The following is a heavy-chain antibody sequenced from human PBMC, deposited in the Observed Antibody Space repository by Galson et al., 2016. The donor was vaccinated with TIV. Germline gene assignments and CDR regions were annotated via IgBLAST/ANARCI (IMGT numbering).Heavy chain of an antibody. CDR3: AKIGQEHDAFDI. D-gene: IGHD1/OR15-1a*01. V-gene: IGHV1-2*04. CDR1: GYTFTEYY. J-gene: IGHJ3*02. Sequence: SVKVSCKASGYTFTEYYIHWVRQAPGQGLEWMGWINPNSDGTMYAQKFQGWVTMTRDTSITTAYMGLSRLKSDDTAVYYCAKIGQEHDAFDIWGQGTMVTVFS. CDR2: INPNSDGT.